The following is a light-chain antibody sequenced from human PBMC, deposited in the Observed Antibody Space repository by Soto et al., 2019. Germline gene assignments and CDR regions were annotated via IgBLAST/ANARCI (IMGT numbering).Light chain of an antibody. CDR2: DAS. CDR3: QPRGNWPPSIT. CDR1: QSVSSH. J-gene: IGKJ5*01. Sequence: EIVLTQSPATLSLSPGERATLSCRTSQSVSSHLAWYQQKPGQAPRLLIHDASSRATGTPARFSGSGFGTDFTLTISSLEAEDFAFYYCQPRGNWPPSITFGQGTRLEIK. V-gene: IGKV3-11*01.